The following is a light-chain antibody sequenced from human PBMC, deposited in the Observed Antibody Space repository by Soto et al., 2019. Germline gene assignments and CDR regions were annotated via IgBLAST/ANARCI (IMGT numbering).Light chain of an antibody. CDR3: MQALQTWG. V-gene: IGKV2-28*01. CDR1: QSLLHSNGYNY. J-gene: IGKJ2*01. CDR2: LGS. Sequence: DLVMTQSPLSLPVTPGEPASISCRSSQSLLHSNGYNYLDWYLQKPGQSPQLLIYLGSNRASGVPDRFSGSGSGTDFTLTISRVEAEDVGVYYCMQALQTWGFGQGTKLEIK.